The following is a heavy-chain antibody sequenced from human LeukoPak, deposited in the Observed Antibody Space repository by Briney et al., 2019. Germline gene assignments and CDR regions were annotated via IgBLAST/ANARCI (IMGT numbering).Heavy chain of an antibody. CDR2: IKQDGSEK. D-gene: IGHD3-10*01. CDR3: ARSVWFGPRDAFDI. Sequence: SXRLXCAASGFTFSSYWMSWVRQAPGKGLEWVANIKQDGSEKYYVDSVKGRFTISRDNAKNSLYLQMNSLRAEDTAVYYCARSVWFGPRDAFDIWGQGTMVTVSS. V-gene: IGHV3-7*01. J-gene: IGHJ3*02. CDR1: GFTFSSYW.